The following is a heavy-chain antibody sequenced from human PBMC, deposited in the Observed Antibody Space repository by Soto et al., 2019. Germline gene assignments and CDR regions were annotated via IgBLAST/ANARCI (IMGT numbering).Heavy chain of an antibody. Sequence: ASVKVSCKASGYTFTSHGISWVRQAPGQGLEWVGWISAYNGNTNYAQKLQGRVTMTTDTSTSTAYMELRSLRSDDTAMYYCARDPLTPYPHITGPGGQGSLVPVPS. CDR1: GYTFTSHG. V-gene: IGHV1-18*01. D-gene: IGHD2-21*01. CDR2: ISAYNGNT. CDR3: ARDPLTPYPHITGP. J-gene: IGHJ4*02.